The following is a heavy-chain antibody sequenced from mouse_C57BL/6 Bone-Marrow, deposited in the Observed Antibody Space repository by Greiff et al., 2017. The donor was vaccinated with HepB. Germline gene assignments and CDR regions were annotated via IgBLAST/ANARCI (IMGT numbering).Heavy chain of an antibody. CDR3: ARGAYSNFYYFDY. J-gene: IGHJ2*01. CDR1: GYAFTNYL. Sequence: QVQLQQSGAELVRPGTSVKVSCKASGYAFTNYLIEWVKQRPGQGLEWIGVINPGSGGTNYNEKFKGKATLTADKSSSTAYMQLSSLTSEDSAVYFCARGAYSNFYYFDYWGQGTTLTVSS. CDR2: INPGSGGT. D-gene: IGHD2-5*01. V-gene: IGHV1-54*01.